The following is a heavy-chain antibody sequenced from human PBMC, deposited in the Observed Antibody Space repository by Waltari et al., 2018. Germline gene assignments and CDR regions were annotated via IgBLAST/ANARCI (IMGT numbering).Heavy chain of an antibody. CDR1: GFTFSVFS. J-gene: IGHJ4*02. CDR2: FSRDGVTT. CDR3: ARIDGSGWYGS. D-gene: IGHD6-19*01. Sequence: EVQMVESGGGLVQPGGSLRLSCAASGFTFSVFSMHWVRQAPGKGLEYVSAFSRDGVTTYYADSVKGRFTISRDNSKNTLYLQMGSQRADDTAVYYCARIDGSGWYGSWGQGTLVTVSS. V-gene: IGHV3-64*07.